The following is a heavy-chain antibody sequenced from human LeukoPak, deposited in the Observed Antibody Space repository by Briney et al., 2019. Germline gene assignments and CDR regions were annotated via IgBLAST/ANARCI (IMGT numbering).Heavy chain of an antibody. CDR1: GGSISSSSYY. D-gene: IGHD3-22*01. V-gene: IGHV4-39*01. CDR3: ARQFYYDSGGSHY. J-gene: IGHJ4*02. Sequence: AETLSLTCTVSGGSISSSSYYWGWIRQPPGKGLEWIGSIFYSGSTYYNPSLESRVTISVDTSKNQFSLKLSSVTAADTAVYYCARQFYYDSGGSHYWGQGTLVTVSS. CDR2: IFYSGST.